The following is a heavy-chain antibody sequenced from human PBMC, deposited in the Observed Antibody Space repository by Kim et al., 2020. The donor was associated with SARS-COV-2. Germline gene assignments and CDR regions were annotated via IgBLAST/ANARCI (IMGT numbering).Heavy chain of an antibody. CDR3: ARLPEDYGAHVEAFDI. CDR2: INHSGST. Sequence: SETLSLTCAVYGGSFSGYYWSWIRQPPGKGLEWIGEINHSGSTNYNPSLKSRVTISVDTSKNQFSLKLSSVTAADTAVYYCARLPEDYGAHVEAFDIWGQGTMVTVSS. J-gene: IGHJ3*02. D-gene: IGHD4-17*01. CDR1: GGSFSGYY. V-gene: IGHV4-34*01.